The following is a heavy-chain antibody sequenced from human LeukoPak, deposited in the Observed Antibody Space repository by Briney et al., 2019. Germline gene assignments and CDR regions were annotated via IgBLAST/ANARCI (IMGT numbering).Heavy chain of an antibody. Sequence: SVKVSCKASGFTFTSSAMQWVRQARGQRLEWIGWIVVGSGNTNYAQKFQGRVTVTRDTSISTAYMELSWLRSDDTAVYYCARVGSSGWYVHPTLDYWGQGTLVTVSS. D-gene: IGHD6-19*01. CDR3: ARVGSSGWYVHPTLDY. CDR2: IVVGSGNT. V-gene: IGHV1-58*02. CDR1: GFTFTSSA. J-gene: IGHJ4*02.